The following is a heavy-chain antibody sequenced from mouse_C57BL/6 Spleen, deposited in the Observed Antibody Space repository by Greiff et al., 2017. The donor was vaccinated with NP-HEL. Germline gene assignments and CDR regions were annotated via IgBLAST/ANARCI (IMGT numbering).Heavy chain of an antibody. D-gene: IGHD2-4*01. CDR1: GFTFSDYG. V-gene: IGHV5-17*01. CDR3: ARPSIYYDYDGRRDYWYFDV. CDR2: ISSGSSTI. Sequence: EVQVVESGGGLVKPGGSLKLSCAASGFTFSDYGMHWVRQAPEKGLEWVAYISSGSSTIYYADTVKGRFTISRDNAKNTLFLQMTSLRSEDTAMYYCARPSIYYDYDGRRDYWYFDVWGTGTTVTVSS. J-gene: IGHJ1*03.